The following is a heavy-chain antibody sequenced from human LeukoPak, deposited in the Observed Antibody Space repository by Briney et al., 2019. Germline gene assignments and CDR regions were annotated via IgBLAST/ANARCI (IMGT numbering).Heavy chain of an antibody. V-gene: IGHV1-2*02. D-gene: IGHD2-15*01. CDR3: ARDSYDLWPSCGMDV. CDR2: INPNSGGT. CDR1: GYTFTGYY. Sequence: GASVKVSCKASGYTFTGYYMHWVRQAPGQGLEWMGWINPNSGGTNYAQKFQGRVTMTRDTSISTAYMELSRLRSDDTAVYYCARDSYDLWPSCGMDVWGQGTLVTVSS. J-gene: IGHJ4*02.